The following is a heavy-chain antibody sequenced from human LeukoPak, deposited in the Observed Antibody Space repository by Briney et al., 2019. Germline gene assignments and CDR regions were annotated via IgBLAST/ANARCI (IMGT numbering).Heavy chain of an antibody. D-gene: IGHD5-12*01. Sequence: GGSLRLSCAASGFTFSSYWMSWVRQAPGKGLEWVANIKQDGSEKYYVDSVKGRFTISRDNAKNSLYLQMNSLRAEDTALYYCARDLFSGYDPRTFDLWGQGTLVTVSS. CDR1: GFTFSSYW. CDR3: ARDLFSGYDPRTFDL. J-gene: IGHJ4*02. CDR2: IKQDGSEK. V-gene: IGHV3-7*01.